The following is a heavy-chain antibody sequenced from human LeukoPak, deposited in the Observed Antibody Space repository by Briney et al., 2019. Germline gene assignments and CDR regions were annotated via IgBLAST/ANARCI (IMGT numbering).Heavy chain of an antibody. D-gene: IGHD2-15*01. V-gene: IGHV3-43*02. Sequence: PGGSLRLSCAASGFTFDDYAMHWVRQAPGEGLEWVSLIIGDGGSTYYADSVKGRFTISRDNSKNSLYLQMDSLRTEDTALYYCAKPYCSGGSCYPMDYYYGMDVWGQGTTVTVSS. CDR3: AKPYCSGGSCYPMDYYYGMDV. CDR2: IIGDGGST. J-gene: IGHJ6*02. CDR1: GFTFDDYA.